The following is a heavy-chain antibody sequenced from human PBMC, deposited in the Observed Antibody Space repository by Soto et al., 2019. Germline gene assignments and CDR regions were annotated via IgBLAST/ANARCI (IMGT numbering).Heavy chain of an antibody. Sequence: GGSLRLSCAASAFTFSSYGMHWVRQAPGKGLEWVAVISYDGRNKYYADSVKGRFTISRDNAKNSLYLQMNSLRAEDTAVYYCARERRDGYNSFDYWGQGTLVTVSS. D-gene: IGHD5-12*01. V-gene: IGHV3-30*03. CDR2: ISYDGRNK. J-gene: IGHJ4*02. CDR3: ARERRDGYNSFDY. CDR1: AFTFSSYG.